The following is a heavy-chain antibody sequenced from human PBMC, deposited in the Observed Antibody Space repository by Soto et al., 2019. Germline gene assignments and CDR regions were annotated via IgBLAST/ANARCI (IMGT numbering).Heavy chain of an antibody. CDR1: GFTFSTHS. V-gene: IGHV3-21*04. J-gene: IGHJ4*02. D-gene: IGHD3-22*01. Sequence: GSLRLSCAASGFTFSTHSMNWVRQAPGKGPEWVSSINDKSNYIFYADSVKGRFTISRDNAKNSLYLQMNSLKTEDTAVYYCVRTTYFSDSSGYTRCFDYWGQGTMVTVSS. CDR3: VRTTYFSDSSGYTRCFDY. CDR2: INDKSNYI.